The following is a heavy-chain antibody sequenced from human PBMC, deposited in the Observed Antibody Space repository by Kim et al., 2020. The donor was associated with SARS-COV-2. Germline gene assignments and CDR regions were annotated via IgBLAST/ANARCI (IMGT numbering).Heavy chain of an antibody. CDR2: INPNSGGT. J-gene: IGHJ5*02. D-gene: IGHD3-10*01. CDR3: ARVEASGSYYNVREGWFDP. Sequence: ASVKVSCKASGYTFTGYYMHWVRQAPGQGLEWMGRINPNSGGTNYAQKFQGRVTITRDTSISTAYMELSRLRSDDTAVYYCARVEASGSYYNVREGWFDPWGQGTLVTVSS. V-gene: IGHV1-2*06. CDR1: GYTFTGYY.